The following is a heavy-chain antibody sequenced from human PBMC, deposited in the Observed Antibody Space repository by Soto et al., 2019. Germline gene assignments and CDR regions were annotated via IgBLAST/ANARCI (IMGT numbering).Heavy chain of an antibody. CDR2: IYTSGST. J-gene: IGHJ5*02. CDR1: GGSISSYY. Sequence: QVQLQESGPGLVKPSETLSLTCTVSGGSISSYYWSWIRQPAGQGLEWIGRIYTSGSTNYNPSLKSRVTMSVDTSKNQFSLKLSSVTAADTAVYYCAREGITMVRGVFNWFDPWGQGTLVTVSS. V-gene: IGHV4-4*07. CDR3: AREGITMVRGVFNWFDP. D-gene: IGHD3-10*01.